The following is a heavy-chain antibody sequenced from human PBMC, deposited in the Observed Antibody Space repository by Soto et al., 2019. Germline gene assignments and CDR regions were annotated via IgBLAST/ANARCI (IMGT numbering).Heavy chain of an antibody. V-gene: IGHV3-30*18. CDR3: AQDAKAGFSDDHEN. Sequence: QVQLVESGGGVVQPGGSLRLSCVGSGFTFGRSGLHWVRQTPGKGLEWVAVISFTGTTKYYADSVKGRFTISRDNSKSTVYLEMNRLTADASAMYFCAQDAKAGFSDDHENWGQGTLVTVSS. J-gene: IGHJ4*02. CDR1: GFTFGRSG. CDR2: ISFTGTTK. D-gene: IGHD6-25*01.